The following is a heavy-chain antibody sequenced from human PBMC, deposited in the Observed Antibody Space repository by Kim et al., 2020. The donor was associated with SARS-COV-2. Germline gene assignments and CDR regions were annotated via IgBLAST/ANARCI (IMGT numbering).Heavy chain of an antibody. V-gene: IGHV4-39*07. D-gene: IGHD2-21*01. CDR3: AVIPLSSPFDY. J-gene: IGHJ4*02. CDR2: IYYSGST. Sequence: SETLSLTCTVSGGSISSSSYYWGWIRQPPGKGLEWIGSIYYSGSTYYNPSLKSRVTISVDTSKNQFSLKLSSVTAADTAVYYCAVIPLSSPFDYWGQGTLVSVSS. CDR1: GGSISSSSYY.